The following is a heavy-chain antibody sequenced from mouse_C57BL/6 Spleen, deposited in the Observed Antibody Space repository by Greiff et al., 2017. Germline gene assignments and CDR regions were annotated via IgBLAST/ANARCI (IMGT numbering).Heavy chain of an antibody. D-gene: IGHD1-1*01. Sequence: QVQLQQPGAELVRPGTSVKLSCKASGYTFTSYWMHWVKQRPGQGLEWIGVIDPSDSYTNYNQKFKGKATLTVDTSSSTAYMQLSSLTSEDSAVYYSARRTTVVATDMDYWGQGTSVTVSS. CDR1: GYTFTSYW. J-gene: IGHJ4*01. CDR3: ARRTTVVATDMDY. V-gene: IGHV1-59*01. CDR2: IDPSDSYT.